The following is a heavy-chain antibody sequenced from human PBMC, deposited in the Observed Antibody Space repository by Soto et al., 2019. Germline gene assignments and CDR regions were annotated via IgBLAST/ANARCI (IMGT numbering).Heavy chain of an antibody. CDR3: ARGREEYQLLSLAY. J-gene: IGHJ4*02. V-gene: IGHV1-2*04. Sequence: ASVKVSCKASGYTFTGYYMHWVRQAPGQGLEWMGWINPNSGGTNYAQKFQGWVTMTRDTSISTAYMELSRLRSDDTAVYYCARGREEYQLLSLAYWGQGTLVTVSS. D-gene: IGHD2-2*01. CDR1: GYTFTGYY. CDR2: INPNSGGT.